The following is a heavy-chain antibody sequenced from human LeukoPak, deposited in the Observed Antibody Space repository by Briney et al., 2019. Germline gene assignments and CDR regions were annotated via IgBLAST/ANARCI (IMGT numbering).Heavy chain of an antibody. CDR1: GGSISSSDYY. V-gene: IGHV4-39*07. CDR3: ARTYYDSSGYYYYFDY. Sequence: SETLSLTCTVSGGSISSSDYYWGWVRQPPGKGLEWIGSIYYSGFTYFNPSLKRRVSISIDTSKNQFSLKLNFVTAADTAVYYCARTYYDSSGYYYYFDYWGQGTLVTVSS. CDR2: IYYSGFT. D-gene: IGHD3-22*01. J-gene: IGHJ4*02.